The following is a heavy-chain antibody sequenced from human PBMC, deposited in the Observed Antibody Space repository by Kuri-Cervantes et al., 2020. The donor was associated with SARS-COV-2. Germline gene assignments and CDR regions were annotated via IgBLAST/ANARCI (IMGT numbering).Heavy chain of an antibody. CDR1: GFTFSSYA. V-gene: IGHV3-23*01. CDR2: ISGSGGST. D-gene: IGHD3-16*01. CDR3: AKGALKDYGNRFDP. Sequence: GEALKISCATSGFTFSSYAMSWVRQAPGKGLEWVSAISGSGGSTYYADSVKGRFTISSDNSKNTLCLQMNSLRAEDTAVYYCAKGALKDYGNRFDPWGQGTLVTVSS. J-gene: IGHJ5*02.